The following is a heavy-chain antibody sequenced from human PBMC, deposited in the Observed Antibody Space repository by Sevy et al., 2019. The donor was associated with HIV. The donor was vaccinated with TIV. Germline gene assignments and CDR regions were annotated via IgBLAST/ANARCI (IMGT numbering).Heavy chain of an antibody. Sequence: GGSPRLSCAASGFTFSSYAMSWVRQAPGKGLEWVSAISGSGGSTYYADSVKGRFTISRDNSKNTLYLQMNSLRAEDTAVYYCAKDMVYAGFYYYYGMDVWGQGTTVTVSS. CDR1: GFTFSSYA. CDR2: ISGSGGST. V-gene: IGHV3-23*01. D-gene: IGHD2-8*01. J-gene: IGHJ6*02. CDR3: AKDMVYAGFYYYYGMDV.